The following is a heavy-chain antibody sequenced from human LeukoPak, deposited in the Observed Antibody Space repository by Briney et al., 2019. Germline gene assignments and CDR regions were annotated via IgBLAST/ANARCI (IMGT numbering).Heavy chain of an antibody. V-gene: IGHV3-21*01. D-gene: IGHD3-10*01. CDR3: ARDRGAYGMDV. CDR1: GFTFSSYS. J-gene: IGHJ6*02. CDR2: ISSSSSYI. Sequence: KPGGSLRLSCAASGFTFSSYSMNWVRQAPGKGLEWVSSISSSSSYIYYADSVKGRFTVSRDNAKNSLYLQMNSLRAEDTAVYYCARDRGAYGMDVWGQGTTVTVSS.